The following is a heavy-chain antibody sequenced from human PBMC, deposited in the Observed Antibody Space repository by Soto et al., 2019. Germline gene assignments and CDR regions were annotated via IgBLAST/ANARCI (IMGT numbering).Heavy chain of an antibody. CDR2: IYPCDSDT. J-gene: IGHJ6*02. CDR1: GDSFTSYW. CDR3: ASSLAGNYYYYGMDV. V-gene: IGHV5-51*01. Sequence: GESLKISCKGSGDSFTSYWIGWVRQMPGKGLEWMGIIYPCDSDTRYSPSFQGQVTISADKSISTAYLQWSSLKASDTAMYYCASSLAGNYYYYGMDVWVQGTTITFSS.